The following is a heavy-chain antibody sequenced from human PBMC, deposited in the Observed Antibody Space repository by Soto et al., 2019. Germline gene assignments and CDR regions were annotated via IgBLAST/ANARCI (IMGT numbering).Heavy chain of an antibody. CDR2: ISSSSSYI. CDR1: GFTFSSYS. CDR3: ARTDIAVAGNGLRY. V-gene: IGHV3-21*01. J-gene: IGHJ4*02. Sequence: EVQLVESGGGLVKHGGSLRLSCAASGFTFSSYSMNWVRQAPGKGLEWVSSISSSSSYIYYADSVKGRFTISRDNAKNSLYLQMNSLRAEDTAVYYCARTDIAVAGNGLRYWGQGTLVTVSS. D-gene: IGHD6-19*01.